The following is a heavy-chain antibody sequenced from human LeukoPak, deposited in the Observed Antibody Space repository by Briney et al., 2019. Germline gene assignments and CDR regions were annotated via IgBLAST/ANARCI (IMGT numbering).Heavy chain of an antibody. CDR2: IYYSGST. CDR3: ARDIQGYLDY. Sequence: SETLSLTCTVSGGSISSYYWSWIRQPPGKGLEWIGYIYYSGSTNYNPSLKSRVTISVDTSKNQLSLKLSSVTAADTAVYYCARDIQGYLDYWGQGTLVTVSS. J-gene: IGHJ4*02. CDR1: GGSISSYY. V-gene: IGHV4-59*01.